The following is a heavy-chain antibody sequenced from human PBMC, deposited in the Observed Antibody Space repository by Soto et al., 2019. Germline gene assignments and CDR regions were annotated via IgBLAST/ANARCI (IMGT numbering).Heavy chain of an antibody. D-gene: IGHD1-20*01. V-gene: IGHV4-59*01. J-gene: IGHJ4*02. Sequence: KTSETLSLTCTVSGDAISNYYWSWIRQTPGRGLEWIGRVHESGSTDYNPSLKGRVTISLHTSKSQFSLSLRSATAADTATYYCARGTRALITSFFAYWGQGIPVTAPQ. CDR3: ARGTRALITSFFAY. CDR2: VHESGST. CDR1: GDAISNYY.